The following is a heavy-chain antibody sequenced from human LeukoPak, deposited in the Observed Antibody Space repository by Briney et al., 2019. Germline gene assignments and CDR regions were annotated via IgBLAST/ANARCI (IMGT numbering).Heavy chain of an antibody. CDR1: GGXISSYY. CDR3: ARTYSSPKYYYGMDV. CDR2: IYYSGST. Sequence: SETLSLTCTVSGGXISSYYWSWIRQPPGKGLQWTGYIYYSGSTNYNPSLKSRVTISVDTSKNQFSLKPSSVTATDTAVYYCARTYSSPKYYYGMDVWGQGTTVTVSS. V-gene: IGHV4-59*08. D-gene: IGHD6-13*01. J-gene: IGHJ6*02.